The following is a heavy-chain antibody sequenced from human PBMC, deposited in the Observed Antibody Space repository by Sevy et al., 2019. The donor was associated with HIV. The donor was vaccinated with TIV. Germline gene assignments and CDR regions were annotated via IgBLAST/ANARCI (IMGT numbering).Heavy chain of an antibody. Sequence: SETLSLTCAVSGGSISSSNWWSWVRQPPGKGLEWIGEIYHSGSTNYNPSLKSRVTISVDKSKNQFSLKLSSVTAADTAVYYGARGGYYSGGSCYQPDYYYYYGMDVWGQGTTVTVSS. V-gene: IGHV4-4*02. CDR3: ARGGYYSGGSCYQPDYYYYYGMDV. CDR1: GGSISSSNW. CDR2: IYHSGST. J-gene: IGHJ6*02. D-gene: IGHD2-15*01.